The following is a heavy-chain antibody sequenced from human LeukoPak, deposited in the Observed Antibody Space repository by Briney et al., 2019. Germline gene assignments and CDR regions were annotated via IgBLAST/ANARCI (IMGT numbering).Heavy chain of an antibody. CDR3: AKGPSSPYYYDSSGPLDY. J-gene: IGHJ4*02. Sequence: GGSLRLSCAASGFTFSSYAMSWVRQAPGKGLEWVSAISGSGGSTYYADSVKGRFTISRDNSKNTLYLQMNSLRAEDTAVYYCAKGPSSPYYYDSSGPLDYWGQGTLVTVSS. CDR2: ISGSGGST. V-gene: IGHV3-23*01. CDR1: GFTFSSYA. D-gene: IGHD3-22*01.